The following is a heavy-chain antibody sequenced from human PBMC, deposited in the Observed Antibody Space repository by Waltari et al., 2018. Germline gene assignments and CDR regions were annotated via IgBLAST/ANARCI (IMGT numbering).Heavy chain of an antibody. CDR3: VRGGRLATAAPDY. Sequence: QVQLVESGGGVVQPGRSLRLSCAASGLHFPSYSMHWVRQAPGKGLEWVALISYDGNNKYYADSMTCRFTISRDNSKNTLCLQMDNLTPEDTGVYFCVRGGRLATAAPDYWGQGTLVTVSS. J-gene: IGHJ4*02. V-gene: IGHV3-30-3*01. D-gene: IGHD6-13*01. CDR1: GLHFPSYS. CDR2: ISYDGNNK.